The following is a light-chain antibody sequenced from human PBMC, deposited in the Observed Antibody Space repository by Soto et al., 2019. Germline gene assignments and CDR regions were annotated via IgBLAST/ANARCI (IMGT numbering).Light chain of an antibody. CDR3: QQSYRTPIT. J-gene: IGKJ5*01. CDR2: AAS. Sequence: DIQMYQSPSTLSASVGGRVTMPCRSTQSISTWLAWYQQKPGNAPNLLIYAASGLQSVVPSRFSGSGSGTDFTLTISSLQPEDFATYYCQQSYRTPITFGQGTRLEIK. CDR1: QSISTW. V-gene: IGKV1-39*01.